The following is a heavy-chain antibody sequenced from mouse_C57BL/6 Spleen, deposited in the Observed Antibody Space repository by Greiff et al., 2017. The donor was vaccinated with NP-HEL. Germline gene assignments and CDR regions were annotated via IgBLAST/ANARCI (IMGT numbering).Heavy chain of an antibody. D-gene: IGHD1-1*01. V-gene: IGHV1-26*01. CDR3: ARGGSSFYWYFDV. CDR2: INPNNGGT. Sequence: EVQLQQSGPELVKPGASVKISCKASGYTFTDYYMNWVKQSHGKSLEWIGDINPNNGGTSYNQKFKGKATLTVDKSSSTAYMELRSLTSADSAVYDCARGGSSFYWYFDVWGTGTTVTVSS. J-gene: IGHJ1*03. CDR1: GYTFTDYY.